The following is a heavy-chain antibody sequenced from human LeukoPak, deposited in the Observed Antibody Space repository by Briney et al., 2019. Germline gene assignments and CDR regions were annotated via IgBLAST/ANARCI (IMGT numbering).Heavy chain of an antibody. J-gene: IGHJ4*02. V-gene: IGHV3-33*01. CDR1: GFIFGGYG. D-gene: IGHD1-14*01. CDR2: IAYDGSRA. CDR3: TRYNNDHFDY. Sequence: GGSLRLSCAGSGFIFGGYGMPWFRQTPGKGLEWVAVIAYDGSRAFYADSVKGRFTISRDNSKNTMSVQMDDLRAEDTAVYYCTRYNNDHFDYWGQGTLVTVSS.